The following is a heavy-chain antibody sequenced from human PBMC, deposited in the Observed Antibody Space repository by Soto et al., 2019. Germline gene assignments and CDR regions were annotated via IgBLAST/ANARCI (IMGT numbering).Heavy chain of an antibody. Sequence: GSLRLSCAASGFTFSSYGMSWVRQAPEKGLEWVSGISASDGGAYYADSVKGRFTISRDNSENTVFLQMDSLRAEDTAVYYCAKDRQYPRDYFHYWGQGTLVTVSS. D-gene: IGHD4-4*01. CDR3: AKDRQYPRDYFHY. CDR1: GFTFSSYG. CDR2: ISASDGGA. J-gene: IGHJ4*02. V-gene: IGHV3-23*01.